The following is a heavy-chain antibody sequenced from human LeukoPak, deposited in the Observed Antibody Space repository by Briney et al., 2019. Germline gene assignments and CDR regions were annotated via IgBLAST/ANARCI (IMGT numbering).Heavy chain of an antibody. CDR1: GYTFSDYY. CDR2: LYAKSGDT. D-gene: IGHD2-2*01. V-gene: IGHV1-2*02. CDR3: ARDPAEEVVGIDY. J-gene: IGHJ4*02. Sequence: GASVKVSCKASGYTFSDYYMHWVRQAPGQGVEWMGWLYAKSGDTHYEQKFQGRVTLTRDTSISTAYMELSSLTSDDTAVYYCARDPAEEVVGIDYWGQGTLVTVSS.